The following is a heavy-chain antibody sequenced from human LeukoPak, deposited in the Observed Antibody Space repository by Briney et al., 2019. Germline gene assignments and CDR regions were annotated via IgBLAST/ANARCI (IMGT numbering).Heavy chain of an antibody. CDR3: ARDKAPMVRGRLQSSFDP. V-gene: IGHV1-69*05. J-gene: IGHJ5*02. Sequence: GASVKVSCKASGGTFSSYAISRVRQAPGQGLEWMGGIIPIFGTANYAQKFQGRVTITTDESTSTAYMELSSLRSEDTAVYYCARDKAPMVRGRLQSSFDPWGQGTLVTVSS. D-gene: IGHD3-10*01. CDR2: IIPIFGTA. CDR1: GGTFSSYA.